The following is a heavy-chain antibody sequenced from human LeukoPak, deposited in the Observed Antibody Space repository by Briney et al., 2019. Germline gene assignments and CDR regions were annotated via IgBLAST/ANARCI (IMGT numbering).Heavy chain of an antibody. CDR2: INHCGNT. CDR1: GGPFSGYY. Sequence: SETLSLTCAVYGGPFSGYYWKWIRQPPGKGLEWIGGINHCGNTNYNPSLKSRVTISVDTSKNQFSLKLSSVTAADTAVYYCARGGYCSGWDYMDVWGKGTTVTVSS. CDR3: ARGGYCSGWDYMDV. D-gene: IGHD3-10*01. V-gene: IGHV4-34*01. J-gene: IGHJ6*03.